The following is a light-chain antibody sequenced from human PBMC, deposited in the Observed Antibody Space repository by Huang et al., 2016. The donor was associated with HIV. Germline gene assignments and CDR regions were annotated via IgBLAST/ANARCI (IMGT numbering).Light chain of an antibody. CDR3: MQASHGAAT. J-gene: IGKJ1*01. CDR2: KLS. Sequence: DVFRTKSQLSLPVTFGQPAFITGKSNQSLVYGDGNIYLICFNQRPGHSPRRLIYKLSNRDSGVPDRFSAGGSGTDFTLWISEVEAEDVGDYYCMQASHGAATFGQGTRVDIK. V-gene: IGKV2-30*01. CDR1: QSLVYGDGNIY.